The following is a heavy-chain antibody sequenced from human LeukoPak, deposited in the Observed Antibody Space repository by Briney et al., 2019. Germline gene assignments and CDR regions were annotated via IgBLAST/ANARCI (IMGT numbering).Heavy chain of an antibody. J-gene: IGHJ6*03. CDR3: ARESDFWSGSPPSSHYYYYMDV. V-gene: IGHV4-4*09. CDR2: IYTSGST. D-gene: IGHD3-3*01. CDR1: GGSISSYY. Sequence: SETLSLTCTVSGGSISSYYWSWIRQPPGKGLEWIGYIYTSGSTNYNPSLKSRVTISVDTSKNQFSLKLSSVTAADTAVYYCARESDFWSGSPPSSHYYYYMDVWGKGTTVTVSS.